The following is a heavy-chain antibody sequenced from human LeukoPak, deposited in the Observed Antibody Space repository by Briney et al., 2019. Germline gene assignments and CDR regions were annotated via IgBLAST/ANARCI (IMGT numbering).Heavy chain of an antibody. D-gene: IGHD2/OR15-2a*01. V-gene: IGHV4-59*08. CDR1: GDSISSYF. CDR3: ARNRGLDN. J-gene: IGHJ4*02. CDR2: IHYIGST. Sequence: PSETLSLTCTVSGDSISSYFWSWVRQSPGKGLEWIGYIHYIGSTNYNPSLRSRVTISLDTSKNQFSLKLTSVTAADTAVYYCARNRGLDNWGQGTLVTVSS.